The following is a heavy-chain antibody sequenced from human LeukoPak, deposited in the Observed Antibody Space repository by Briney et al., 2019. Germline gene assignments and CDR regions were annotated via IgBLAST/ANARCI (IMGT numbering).Heavy chain of an antibody. V-gene: IGHV3-43*02. Sequence: GGSLRLSCAASGFTFNDYAMHWVRQAPGKSPEWVSRISGDGDTTSYADSVKGRYTISTDNSRNSLYLQMNSLGTDDSALYYCAECGEGGSQYGYFDYWGRGTLVTVSS. CDR2: ISGDGDTT. CDR1: GFTFNDYA. J-gene: IGHJ4*02. CDR3: AECGEGGSQYGYFDY. D-gene: IGHD1-26*01.